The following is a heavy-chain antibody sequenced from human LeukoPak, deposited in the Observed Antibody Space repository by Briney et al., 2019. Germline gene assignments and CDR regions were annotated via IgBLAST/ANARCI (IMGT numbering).Heavy chain of an antibody. J-gene: IGHJ4*02. Sequence: GGSLRLSRAASGFTFSAYWMSWRRPAPGAGLERVASIKEDGGEKYYVDSVMGRFTISKDNAKNSLYLQMNSLRVEDTAVYYCARDMHSSYEYWGQGTLVSVSS. V-gene: IGHV3-7*05. D-gene: IGHD2-2*01. CDR3: ARDMHSSYEY. CDR1: GFTFSAYW. CDR2: IKEDGGEK.